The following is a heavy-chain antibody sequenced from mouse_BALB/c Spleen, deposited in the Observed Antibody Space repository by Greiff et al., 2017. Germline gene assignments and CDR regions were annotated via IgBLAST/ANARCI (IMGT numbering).Heavy chain of an antibody. CDR2: IYPGSGST. CDR1: GYSFTSYW. Sequence: LQQSGAELVRPGASVKLSCKASGYSFTSYWMNWVKQRHGQGLEWIGNIYPGSGSTNYDEKFKSKGTLTVDTSSSTAYMHLSSLTSEDSAVYYCTRSYGSSYDYWGQGTTLTVSS. J-gene: IGHJ2*01. CDR3: TRSYGSSYDY. V-gene: IGHV1S22*01. D-gene: IGHD1-1*01.